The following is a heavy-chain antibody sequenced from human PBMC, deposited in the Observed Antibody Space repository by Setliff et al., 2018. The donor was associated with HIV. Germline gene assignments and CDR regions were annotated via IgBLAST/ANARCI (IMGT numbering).Heavy chain of an antibody. J-gene: IGHJ5*02. CDR2: IYYSGST. CDR1: GGSISTYY. Sequence: PSETLSLTCTVSGGSISTYYWSWIRQSPGKGLEWIGYIYYSGSTKYNPSLKSRLTISVDTSKNQFSLKLNSVTAADTAVYYCARHAVPHYYDSSGPSWGPGTLVTVS. D-gene: IGHD3-22*01. V-gene: IGHV4-59*08. CDR3: ARHAVPHYYDSSGPS.